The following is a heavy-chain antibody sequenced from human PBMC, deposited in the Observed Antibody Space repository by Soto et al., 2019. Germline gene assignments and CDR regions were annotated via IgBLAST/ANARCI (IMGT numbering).Heavy chain of an antibody. D-gene: IGHD6-19*01. V-gene: IGHV3-7*01. J-gene: IGHJ6*03. CDR3: AKDGNSSGWYLYYYYYMDV. Sequence: PGGSLRLSCAASGFTFSSYWMSWVRQAPGKGLEWVAIIKQDGSEKYYVDSVKGRFTISRDNAKNSLYLQMNSLRAEDTAVYYCAKDGNSSGWYLYYYYYMDVWGKGTTVTVSS. CDR1: GFTFSSYW. CDR2: IKQDGSEK.